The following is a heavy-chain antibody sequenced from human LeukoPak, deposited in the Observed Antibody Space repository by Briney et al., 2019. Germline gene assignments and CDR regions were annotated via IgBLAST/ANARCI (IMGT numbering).Heavy chain of an antibody. CDR3: ARPGKNNWGLATSV. J-gene: IGHJ4*02. D-gene: IGHD7-27*01. Sequence: PSETLSLTCTVSGGSISSSSYYWGWIRQPPGTGLEWIGGIYYSGSTYYNPSLKSRVTISVDTSKNQFSLKLSSVTAADTAVYYCARPGKNNWGLATSVWGQGTLVTVSS. CDR1: GGSISSSSYY. CDR2: IYYSGST. V-gene: IGHV4-39*01.